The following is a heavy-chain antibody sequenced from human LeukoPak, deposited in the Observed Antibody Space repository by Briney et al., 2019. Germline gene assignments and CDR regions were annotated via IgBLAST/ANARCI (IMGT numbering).Heavy chain of an antibody. Sequence: PGRSLRLSCAASGFTFSSYAMHWVRQAPGKGLEWVAVISYDGSNKYYADSVKGRFTISRDNSKNTVYVQMNSLRADDTAVYYCAKRRPIDYWGQGTLVTVSS. CDR3: AKRRPIDY. CDR1: GFTFSSYA. CDR2: ISYDGSNK. V-gene: IGHV3-30*01. J-gene: IGHJ4*02.